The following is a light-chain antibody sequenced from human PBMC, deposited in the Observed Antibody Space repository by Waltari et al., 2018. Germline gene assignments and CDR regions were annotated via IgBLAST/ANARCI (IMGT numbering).Light chain of an antibody. CDR2: EVT. Sequence: QAALTQPASVSGSPGQSIAISCTGSNGDVGIYNLVSWYQKHPGKAPKLIIYEVTNRPSGISDRFSGFKTGNTASLTISGLQAEDEADYYCCSYAGSWIWVFGGGTELTVL. J-gene: IGLJ3*02. V-gene: IGLV2-23*02. CDR1: NGDVGIYNL. CDR3: CSYAGSWIWV.